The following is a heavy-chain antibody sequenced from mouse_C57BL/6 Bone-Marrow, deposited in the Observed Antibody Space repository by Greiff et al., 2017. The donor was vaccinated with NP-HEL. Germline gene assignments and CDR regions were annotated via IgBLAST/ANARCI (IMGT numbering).Heavy chain of an antibody. CDR1: GYTFTSYG. CDR2: IYPRSGNT. CDR3: ARGDGPYYFDY. D-gene: IGHD2-3*01. V-gene: IGHV1-81*01. J-gene: IGHJ2*01. Sequence: VQLQQSGAELARPGASVKLSCKASGYTFTSYGISWVKQRTGQGLEWIGEIYPRSGNTYYNEKFKGKATLTADKSSSTAYMELRSLTSEDSAGYFCARGDGPYYFDYWGQGTTLTVSS.